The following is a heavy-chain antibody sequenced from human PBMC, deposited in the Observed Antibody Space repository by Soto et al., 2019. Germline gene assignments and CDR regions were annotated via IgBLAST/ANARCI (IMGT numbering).Heavy chain of an antibody. V-gene: IGHV3-30*18. CDR2: ISYDGSNK. Sequence: PGGSLRLSCAASGFTFSSYGMHWVRQAPGKGLEWAAVISYDGSNKYYADSVKGRFTISRDNSKNTLYLQMNSLRTEDTAVYYCAKMYSSGWSPRNGHWGQGTLVTVSS. J-gene: IGHJ4*02. CDR1: GFTFSSYG. D-gene: IGHD6-19*01. CDR3: AKMYSSGWSPRNGH.